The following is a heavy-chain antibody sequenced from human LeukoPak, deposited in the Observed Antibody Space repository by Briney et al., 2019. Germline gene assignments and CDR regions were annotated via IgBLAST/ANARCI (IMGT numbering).Heavy chain of an antibody. CDR3: ARVKEDSGSYLTLYYYYYGMDV. D-gene: IGHD1-26*01. CDR1: GGSFSGYY. J-gene: IGHJ6*02. CDR2: INHSGST. V-gene: IGHV4-34*01. Sequence: SETLSLTCAVYGGSFSGYYWSWIRQPPGKGLEWIAEINHSGSTNYNPSLKSRVTISVDTSKNQFSLKLSSVTAADTAVYYCARVKEDSGSYLTLYYYYYGMDVWGQGTTVTVSS.